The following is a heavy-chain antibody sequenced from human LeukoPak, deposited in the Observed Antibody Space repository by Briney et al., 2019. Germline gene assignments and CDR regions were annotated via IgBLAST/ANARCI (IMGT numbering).Heavy chain of an antibody. CDR2: ISWNSGSI. Sequence: PGRSLRLSCAASGFTFDDYAMHWLRQAPGKGLEGVSGISWNSGSIGYADSVKGRLTISRDNAKTSLYLQMNSLRAEDTALYYCAKENYYATSGTDVWGQGTTVTVSS. CDR3: AKENYYATSGTDV. CDR1: GFTFDDYA. V-gene: IGHV3-9*01. J-gene: IGHJ6*02. D-gene: IGHD3-10*01.